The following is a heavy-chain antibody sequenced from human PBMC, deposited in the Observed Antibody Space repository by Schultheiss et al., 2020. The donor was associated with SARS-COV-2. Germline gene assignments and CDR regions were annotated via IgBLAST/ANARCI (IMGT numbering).Heavy chain of an antibody. J-gene: IGHJ6*02. CDR2: ISAYNGNT. CDR3: ARGRYGDYDLYGMDV. CDR1: GYTFTSYG. Sequence: ASVKVSCKASGYTFTSYGISWVRQAPGQGLEWMGWISAYNGNTNYAQKLQGRVTMTTDTSTSTAYMELRSLRSDDTAVYYCARGRYGDYDLYGMDVWGQGTTVTVSS. D-gene: IGHD4-17*01. V-gene: IGHV1-18*01.